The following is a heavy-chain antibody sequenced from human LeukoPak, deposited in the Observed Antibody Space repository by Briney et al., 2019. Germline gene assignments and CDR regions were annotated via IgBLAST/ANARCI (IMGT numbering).Heavy chain of an antibody. J-gene: IGHJ3*02. V-gene: IGHV3-30*04. Sequence: PGRSLRLSCAASGYTFSSYAMHWVRQAPGKGLEWVAVISYDGSNKYYADSVKGRFTISRDNSKNTLYLQMNSLRAEDTAVYYCAVIWFGESKTSDDAFDIWGQGTMVTVSS. CDR1: GYTFSSYA. CDR3: AVIWFGESKTSDDAFDI. D-gene: IGHD3-10*01. CDR2: ISYDGSNK.